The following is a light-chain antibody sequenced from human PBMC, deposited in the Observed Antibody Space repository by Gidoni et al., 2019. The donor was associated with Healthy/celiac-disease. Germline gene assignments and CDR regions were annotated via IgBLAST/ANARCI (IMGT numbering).Light chain of an antibody. J-gene: IGKJ1*01. V-gene: IGKV3-20*01. CDR1: QSVSSSY. CDR3: QQYGSSPT. Sequence: LTQSPGALSLSPGERATLSCRASQSVSSSYLAWYQQKPGQAPRLLIYGASSRATGIPDRFSGSGSGTDFTLTISRLEPEDFAVYYCQQYGSSPTFXXXTKVEIK. CDR2: GAS.